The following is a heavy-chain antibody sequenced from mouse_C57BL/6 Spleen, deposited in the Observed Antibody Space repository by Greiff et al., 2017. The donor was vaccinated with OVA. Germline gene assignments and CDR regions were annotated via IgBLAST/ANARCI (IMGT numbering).Heavy chain of an antibody. J-gene: IGHJ1*03. CDR2: ISSGGDYI. CDR3: TRVDPLYYYGSSYFDV. CDR1: GFTFSSYA. V-gene: IGHV5-9-1*02. Sequence: EVQLVESGEGLVKPGGSLKLSCAASGFTFSSYAMSWVRQTPEKRLEWVAYISSGGDYIYYADTVKGRFTISRDNARNTLYLQMSSLKSEDTAMYYCTRVDPLYYYGSSYFDVWGTGTTVTVSS. D-gene: IGHD1-1*01.